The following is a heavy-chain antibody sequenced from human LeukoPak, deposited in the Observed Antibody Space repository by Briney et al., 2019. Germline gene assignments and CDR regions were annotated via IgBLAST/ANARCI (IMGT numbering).Heavy chain of an antibody. CDR1: GFTFSNYG. J-gene: IGHJ4*02. Sequence: GRSLRLSCGASGFTFSNYGMNWVRQAPGKGLEWVAVISYDGSNKYYADSVKGRFTISRDNSKNTLFLQMNSLRPEDTAVYYCARGPDYDILADYFDYWGQGTLVTVSS. CDR2: ISYDGSNK. V-gene: IGHV3-30*03. CDR3: ARGPDYDILADYFDY. D-gene: IGHD3-9*01.